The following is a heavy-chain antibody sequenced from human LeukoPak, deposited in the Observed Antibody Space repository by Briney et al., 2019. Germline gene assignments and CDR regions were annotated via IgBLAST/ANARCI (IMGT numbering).Heavy chain of an antibody. Sequence: ASVKVSCKASGYTFTGYYMHCVRQAPGQGLEWMGRINPNSGGTNYAQKFQGGVTMTRDTSTSTAYMDLSRLRSDDTAVYYCAGSISSDIVVVPAATGTSGYWGQGTLVTVSS. CDR3: AGSISSDIVVVPAATGTSGY. V-gene: IGHV1-2*06. D-gene: IGHD2-2*01. J-gene: IGHJ4*02. CDR1: GYTFTGYY. CDR2: INPNSGGT.